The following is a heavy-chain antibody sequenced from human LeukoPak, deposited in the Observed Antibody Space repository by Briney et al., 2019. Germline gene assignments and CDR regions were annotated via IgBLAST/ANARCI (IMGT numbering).Heavy chain of an antibody. CDR1: GGSFSGYY. CDR3: ARAGFYYYDSSGYYYFDY. V-gene: IGHV4-34*01. J-gene: IGHJ4*02. Sequence: SETLSLACAVYGGSFSGYYWSWIRQPPGKGLEWIGEINHSGSTNYNPSLKSRVTISVDTSKNQFSLKLSSVTAADTAVYYCARAGFYYYDSSGYYYFDYWGQGTLVTVSS. D-gene: IGHD3-22*01. CDR2: INHSGST.